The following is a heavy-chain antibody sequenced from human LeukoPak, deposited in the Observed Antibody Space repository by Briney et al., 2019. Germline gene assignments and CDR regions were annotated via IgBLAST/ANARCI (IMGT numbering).Heavy chain of an antibody. D-gene: IGHD3-3*01. Sequence: ASVNVSCKASGYTFTSYGIRWVRQAPGQGLAWMGWISAYNGNTNYAQKLQGRVTMTTDTSTSTAYMELRSLRSDDTAVYYCARELEWLLPDYWGQGTLVTVSS. J-gene: IGHJ4*02. V-gene: IGHV1-18*01. CDR3: ARELEWLLPDY. CDR1: GYTFTSYG. CDR2: ISAYNGNT.